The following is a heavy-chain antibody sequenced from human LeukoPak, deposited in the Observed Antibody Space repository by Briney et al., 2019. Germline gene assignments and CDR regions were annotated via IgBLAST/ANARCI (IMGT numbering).Heavy chain of an antibody. J-gene: IGHJ5*02. V-gene: IGHV4-30-4*08. CDR1: GGSISSGDYY. D-gene: IGHD3-3*01. CDR3: ARTTKIRFSTGDWFDP. CDR2: IYYSGST. Sequence: PSQTLSLTCTVSGGSISSGDYYWSWIRQPPGKGLEWIGYIYYSGSTYYNPSLKSRVTISVGTSKNQFSLKLSSVTAADTAVYYCARTTKIRFSTGDWFDPWGQGTLVTVSS.